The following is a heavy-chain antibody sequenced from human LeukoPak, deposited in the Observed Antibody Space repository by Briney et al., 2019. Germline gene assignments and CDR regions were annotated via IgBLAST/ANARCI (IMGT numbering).Heavy chain of an antibody. CDR1: AYTFSSYL. CDR2: IDSSGGST. J-gene: IGHJ5*02. Sequence: ASVKVSCKASAYTFSSYLLHWVRQAPGHGLEWMGIIDSSGGSTDYAQEFQGRVTMTRDTATSTVYMELSSLRSDDTAVYYCARDLGLRGVTNWFDPWGQGTLVTVSS. CDR3: ARDLGLRGVTNWFDP. V-gene: IGHV1-46*01. D-gene: IGHD3-10*01.